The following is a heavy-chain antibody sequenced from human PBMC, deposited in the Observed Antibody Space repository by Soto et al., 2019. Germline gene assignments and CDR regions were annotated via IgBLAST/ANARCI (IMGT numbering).Heavy chain of an antibody. CDR2: ISAYNGTI. Sequence: QVQLVQSGAEVKKPGASVKVSCKASGYTFTNYGISWVRLAPGQGLEWLGWISAYNGTINYAQQLQGRFTMTTVTFTRRNHTDLSSMRSDDTAMYCCAMSCCGGNCYSNLPLHYVYYGMEVRRQVTTVIVSS. J-gene: IGHJ6*02. V-gene: IGHV1-18*01. D-gene: IGHD2-21*02. CDR1: GYTFTNYG. CDR3: AMSCCGGNCYSNLPLHYVYYGMEV.